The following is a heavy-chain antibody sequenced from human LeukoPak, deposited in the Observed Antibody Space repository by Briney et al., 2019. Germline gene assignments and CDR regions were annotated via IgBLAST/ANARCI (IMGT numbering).Heavy chain of an antibody. CDR3: ARDSGRIAAVGTTHYYGMDV. CDR1: GDSISNYY. CDR2: FYSSGNV. Sequence: SETLSLTRTVFGDSISNYYWSWLRQPAGKGREWIGRFYSSGNVKYNSSLQSRVIVSVDTSKNQFSLKLTSVTAADTAVYYCARDSGRIAAVGTTHYYGMDVWGPGTTVTVSS. J-gene: IGHJ6*02. D-gene: IGHD6-13*01. V-gene: IGHV4-4*07.